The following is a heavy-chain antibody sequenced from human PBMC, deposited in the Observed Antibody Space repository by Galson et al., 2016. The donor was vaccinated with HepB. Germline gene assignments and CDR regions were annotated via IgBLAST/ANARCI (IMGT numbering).Heavy chain of an antibody. CDR3: ARDGGYSGYDAYGLDV. CDR1: GFTFSIYD. CDR2: IGTAGNT. V-gene: IGHV3-13*01. D-gene: IGHD5-12*01. Sequence: SLRLSCAASGFTFSIYDMHWVRQAPGCGLEWVSVIGTAGNTYYAASVKGRFTISREDAKNSLFLQMNSLTVGDTAVYYCARDGGYSGYDAYGLDVWGKGTTVTVSS. J-gene: IGHJ6*04.